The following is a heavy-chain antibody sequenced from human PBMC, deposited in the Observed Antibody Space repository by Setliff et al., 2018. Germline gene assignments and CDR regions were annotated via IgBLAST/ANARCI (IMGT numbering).Heavy chain of an antibody. CDR3: ARNDRPWRYYFDY. CDR1: GGSISSGTYY. CDR2: IFTSGST. V-gene: IGHV4-61*02. Sequence: SETLSLSCTVSGGSISSGTYYWSWIRQPAGEGLEWIGRIFTSGSTNYNPSLKSRVTISVDTSKNQFSLKLSSVTAADTAVYYCARNDRPWRYYFDYWGQGTLVTVSS. J-gene: IGHJ4*01. D-gene: IGHD3-9*01.